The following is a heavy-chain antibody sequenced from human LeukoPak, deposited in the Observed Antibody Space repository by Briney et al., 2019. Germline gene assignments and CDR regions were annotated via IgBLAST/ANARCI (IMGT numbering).Heavy chain of an antibody. J-gene: IGHJ6*02. CDR2: IYYSGST. CDR1: GGSISSYY. V-gene: IGHV4-59*01. Sequence: SETLSLICTVSGGSISSYYWSWIRQPPGKGLEWIGYIYYSGSTNYNPSLKSRVTISVDTSKNQFSLKLSSVTAADTAVYYCARDHYCGMDVWGQGTTVTVSS. CDR3: ARDHYCGMDV.